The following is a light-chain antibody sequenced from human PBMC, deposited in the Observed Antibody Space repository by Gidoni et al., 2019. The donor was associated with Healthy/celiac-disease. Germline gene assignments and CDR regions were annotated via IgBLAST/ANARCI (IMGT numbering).Light chain of an antibody. CDR2: QDS. CDR1: KLGDKY. Sequence: SYELTQPLSVSVSPGQTASITCSGDKLGDKYACWYQQKPGQSPVLVIYQDSKRPSGIPERFSGSNSGNTATLTISGTQAMDEADYYCQAWDSSIDVVFGGGTKLTVL. CDR3: QAWDSSIDVV. V-gene: IGLV3-1*01. J-gene: IGLJ2*01.